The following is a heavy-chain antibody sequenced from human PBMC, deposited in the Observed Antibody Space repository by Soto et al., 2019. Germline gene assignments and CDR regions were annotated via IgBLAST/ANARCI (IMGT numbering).Heavy chain of an antibody. CDR3: ARAYYQDAFDI. D-gene: IGHD2-2*01. V-gene: IGHV3-30-3*01. J-gene: IGHJ3*02. Sequence: QVQLVESGGGVVQPGRSLRLSCAASGFTFSSYAMHWVRQAPGKGLEWVAVISYDGSNKYYADSVKGRFTISRDNSKNTLYLQMNSLIAEDTAVYYCARAYYQDAFDIWGEGTMVTVSS. CDR2: ISYDGSNK. CDR1: GFTFSSYA.